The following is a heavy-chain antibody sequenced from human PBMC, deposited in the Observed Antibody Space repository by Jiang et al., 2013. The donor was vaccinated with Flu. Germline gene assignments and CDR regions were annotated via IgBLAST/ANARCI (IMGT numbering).Heavy chain of an antibody. CDR2: ITTNTGEA. J-gene: IGHJ3*02. Sequence: SGAEVKKPGASVRVSCKASGYTFTTYSLDWVRQAPGQGPEWLGWITTNTGEATYAPGLAGRFVLSLDTSVRTAYLEISSLKVEDTAVYYCAGSVYLKAFDIWGQGHLSASLQ. CDR1: GYTFTTYS. V-gene: IGHV7-4-1*02. CDR3: AGSVYLKAFDI. D-gene: IGHD3-9*01.